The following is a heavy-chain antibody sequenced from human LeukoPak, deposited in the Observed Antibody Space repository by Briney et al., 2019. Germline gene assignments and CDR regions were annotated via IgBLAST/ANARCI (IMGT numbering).Heavy chain of an antibody. D-gene: IGHD3-10*01. CDR3: ARAPFDYGSGSYSYDAFDI. V-gene: IGHV4-59*01. Sequence: SETLSLTCTVSGGSISSYYWSWIRQPPGKGLKWIGYIYYSGSTNYNPSLKSRATISVDTSKNQFSLKLSSVTAADTAVYYCARAPFDYGSGSYSYDAFDIWGQGTMVTVSS. CDR2: IYYSGST. J-gene: IGHJ3*02. CDR1: GGSISSYY.